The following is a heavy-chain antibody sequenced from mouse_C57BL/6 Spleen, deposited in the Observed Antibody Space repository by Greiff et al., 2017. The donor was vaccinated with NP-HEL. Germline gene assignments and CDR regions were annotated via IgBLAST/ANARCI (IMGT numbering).Heavy chain of an antibody. CDR1: GYTFTSYG. J-gene: IGHJ1*03. V-gene: IGHV1-81*01. Sequence: QVQLKQSGAELARPGASVKLSCKASGYTFTSYGISWVKQRTGQGLEWIGEIYPRSGNTYYNEKFKGKATLTADKSSSTAYMELRSLTSEDSAVYFCARGYYGSEGYFDVWGTGTTVTVSS. CDR2: IYPRSGNT. D-gene: IGHD1-1*01. CDR3: ARGYYGSEGYFDV.